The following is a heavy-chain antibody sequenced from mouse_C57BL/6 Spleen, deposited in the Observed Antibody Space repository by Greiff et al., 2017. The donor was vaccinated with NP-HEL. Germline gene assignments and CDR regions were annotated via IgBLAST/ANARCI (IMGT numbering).Heavy chain of an antibody. CDR2: INPNYGTT. CDR3: ARSDYGSSFYYFDY. CDR1: GYSFTDYN. J-gene: IGHJ2*01. D-gene: IGHD1-1*01. Sequence: EVQLQESGPELVKPGASVKISCKASGYSFTDYNMNWVKQSNGKSLEWIGVINPNYGTTSYNQKFKGKATLTVDQSSSTAYMQLNSLTSEDSAVYYCARSDYGSSFYYFDYWGQGTTLTVSS. V-gene: IGHV1-39*01.